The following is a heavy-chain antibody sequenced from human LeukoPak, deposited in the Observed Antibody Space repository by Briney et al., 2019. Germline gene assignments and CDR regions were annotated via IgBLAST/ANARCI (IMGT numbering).Heavy chain of an antibody. CDR3: AKGNIAARQDIMDV. D-gene: IGHD6-6*01. J-gene: IGHJ6*02. CDR2: ISGSGGST. CDR1: GFTFSSYA. V-gene: IGHV3-23*01. Sequence: GGSLRLSCAASGFTFSSYAMSWVRQAPGKGLEWVSLISGSGGSTYYADSVKGRFTISRDNSKNTLYLQMNSLRVEDTAVYYCAKGNIAARQDIMDVWGQGTTVTVSS.